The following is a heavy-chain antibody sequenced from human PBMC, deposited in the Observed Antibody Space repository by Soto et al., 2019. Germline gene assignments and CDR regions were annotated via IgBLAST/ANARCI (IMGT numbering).Heavy chain of an antibody. CDR1: GYTFTIYG. V-gene: IGHV1-18*01. J-gene: IGHJ6*02. CDR3: ARGLGYSGYAGMDV. D-gene: IGHD5-12*01. CDR2: ISPDNGNT. Sequence: QVQLVQSGGEVKKPGASVKVSCKASGYTFTIYGINWVRQAPGQGLEWMGGISPDNGNTNYAQKLQGRITMTTDTSTSTTYKELRSMRTDDTAVYYCARGLGYSGYAGMDVWGQGTPVTVSS.